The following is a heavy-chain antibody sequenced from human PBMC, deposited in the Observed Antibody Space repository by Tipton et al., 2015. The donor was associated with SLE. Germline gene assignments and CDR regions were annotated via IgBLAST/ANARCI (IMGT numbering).Heavy chain of an antibody. D-gene: IGHD6-13*01. V-gene: IGHV4-59*11. J-gene: IGHJ4*02. CDR2: MYNNERT. Sequence: TLSLTCTVSGVSIRSHYWSWIRQSPGKGLEWIGYMYNNERTKYNLSLESRVSISVDTSKNQFSLKLSSVTAADTAVYYCARFWGPNSWYFDYWGQGTLVTVSS. CDR3: ARFWGPNSWYFDY. CDR1: GVSIRSHY.